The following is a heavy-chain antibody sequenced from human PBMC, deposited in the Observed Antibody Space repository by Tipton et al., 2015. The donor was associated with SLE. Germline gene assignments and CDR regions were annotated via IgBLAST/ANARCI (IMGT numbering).Heavy chain of an antibody. J-gene: IGHJ4*02. CDR2: MYYSGGT. CDR3: AKGALYGSGIHFDN. V-gene: IGHV4-31*03. Sequence: TLSLTCSVSGGSINGGAYYWSWIRQHPGKGLEWIGYMYYSGGTYYNPSLKSRLSISVDTSGNHFSLKLKSVTAADTAVYYCAKGALYGSGIHFDNWGQGTLVTVSS. CDR1: GGSINGGAYY. D-gene: IGHD3-10*01.